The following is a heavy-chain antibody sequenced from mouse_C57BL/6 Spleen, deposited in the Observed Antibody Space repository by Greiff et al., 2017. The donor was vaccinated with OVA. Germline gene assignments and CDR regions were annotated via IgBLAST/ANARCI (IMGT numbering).Heavy chain of an antibody. V-gene: IGHV1-18*01. J-gene: IGHJ4*01. CDR1: GYTFTDYN. Sequence: EVQLQQSGPELVKPGASVKIPCKASGYTFTDYNMDWVKQSHGKSLEWIGDINPNNGGTIYNQKFKGKATLTVDKSSSTAYMELRSLTSEDTAVYYCAREGRWLRYYAMDYWGQGTSVTVSS. CDR3: AREGRWLRYYAMDY. D-gene: IGHD2-2*01. CDR2: INPNNGGT.